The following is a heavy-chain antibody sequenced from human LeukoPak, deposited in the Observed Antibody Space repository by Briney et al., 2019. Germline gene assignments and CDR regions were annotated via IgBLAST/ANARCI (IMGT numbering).Heavy chain of an antibody. CDR3: ARGSVGTPLYAFDI. J-gene: IGHJ3*02. V-gene: IGHV5-51*01. CDR2: IYLGDSDT. CDR1: GYTFSNYW. Sequence: GESLKISCKDFGYTFSNYWIGWVRQMPGKGLEWMVIIYLGDSDTRYSPSFQGQVSISADKSISTAYLQWSSLKASDTDMYYCARGSVGTPLYAFDIWGQGTMVTVSS. D-gene: IGHD4-23*01.